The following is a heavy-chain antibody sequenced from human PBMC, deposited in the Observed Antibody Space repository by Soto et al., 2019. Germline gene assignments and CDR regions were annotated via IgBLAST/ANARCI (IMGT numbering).Heavy chain of an antibody. CDR1: GFTFSSNS. D-gene: IGHD5-12*01. CDR3: ARVVAQIDY. Sequence: EVHLVEAGGTLVQPGGSLRLSCVASGFTFSSNSMSWVRQAPGKGLEWVSLIYPGGDTHYADSVRGRFTISRDDSKNTFYLQMNSLRVEDTAVYYCARVVAQIDYWGQGTLVTVSS. CDR2: IYPGGDT. V-gene: IGHV3-66*01. J-gene: IGHJ4*02.